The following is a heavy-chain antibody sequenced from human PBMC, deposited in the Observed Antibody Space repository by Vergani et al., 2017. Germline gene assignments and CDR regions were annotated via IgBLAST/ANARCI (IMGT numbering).Heavy chain of an antibody. CDR3: ARQRPGSGWSPGDFDD. D-gene: IGHD6-19*01. J-gene: IGHJ4*02. Sequence: QVQLQESGPGLVKSSETLSLTCSVSFDSIRNLYCNWIRQPLGKGLEWIGSIYYSGLTYYNPSLKSRVAISVDTSKNQFSLKVTSVTAADTAVYFCARQRPGSGWSPGDFDDWGQGILVTVSS. V-gene: IGHV4-59*08. CDR1: FDSIRNLY. CDR2: IYYSGLT.